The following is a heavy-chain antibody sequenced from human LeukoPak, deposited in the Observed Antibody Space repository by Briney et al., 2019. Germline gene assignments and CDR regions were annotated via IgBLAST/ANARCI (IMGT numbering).Heavy chain of an antibody. V-gene: IGHV4-4*07. D-gene: IGHD3-9*01. CDR1: GASISSHY. Sequence: SETLSLTCTVSGASISSHYWSWIRQPAGKGLEWVGRIYTSGRINYNPSLKSRVTMSVDTSKNQFSLKLNSAAAADTAVYYCARDESILTGYYSDYWGQGTLVTVSS. J-gene: IGHJ4*02. CDR2: IYTSGRI. CDR3: ARDESILTGYYSDY.